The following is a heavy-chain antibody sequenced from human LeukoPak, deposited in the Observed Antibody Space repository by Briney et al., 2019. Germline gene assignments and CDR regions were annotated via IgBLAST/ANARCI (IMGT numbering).Heavy chain of an antibody. V-gene: IGHV1-46*01. CDR3: ARDRSYYYDSSGYFGGMDV. Sequence: GASVKVSCKASGYTFTSYYMHWVRQAPGQGLEWMGIINPSGGSTSYAQEFQGRVTITRDTSASTAYMELSSLRSEDMAVYYCARDRSYYYDSSGYFGGMDVWGKGTTVTVSS. J-gene: IGHJ6*04. CDR1: GYTFTSYY. CDR2: INPSGGST. D-gene: IGHD3-22*01.